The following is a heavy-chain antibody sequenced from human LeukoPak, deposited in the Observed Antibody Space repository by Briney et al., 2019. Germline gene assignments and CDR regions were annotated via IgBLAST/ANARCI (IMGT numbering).Heavy chain of an antibody. V-gene: IGHV3-53*01. Sequence: PGLSLRLSCAASGFTVSSNYMSWVRQAPGKGLECVAVIYSGGSTYYADSVKGRFTISRDNSKNTRYLQMNSLRAEDPAVYYCARDSYYYYKDVWGKGTTVTISS. J-gene: IGHJ6*03. CDR1: GFTVSSNY. CDR2: IYSGGST. CDR3: ARDSYYYYKDV.